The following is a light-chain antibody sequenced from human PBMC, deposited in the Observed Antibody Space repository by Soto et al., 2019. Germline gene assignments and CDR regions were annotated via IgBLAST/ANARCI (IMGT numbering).Light chain of an antibody. J-gene: IGLJ2*01. CDR1: SGNIASAY. Sequence: NFMLTQPHSVSESPGKTVTISCTGSSGNIASAYVQWYKQRPGTAPTTVIYENDQRPSGVPDRFSGSIDSSSNSASLSISGLKTEDEADYYCQSHDNNNHVVFGGGTKLTVL. V-gene: IGLV6-57*02. CDR3: QSHDNNNHVV. CDR2: END.